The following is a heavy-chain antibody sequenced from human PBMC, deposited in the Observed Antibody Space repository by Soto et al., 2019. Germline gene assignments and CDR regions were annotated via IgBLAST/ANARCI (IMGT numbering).Heavy chain of an antibody. CDR2: IGTAGDT. D-gene: IGHD3-22*01. CDR1: GLTFISYD. Sequence: ESLRPCLCSSGLTFISYDMHLVRQGPGKGLEWVSAIGTAGDTNYAGSVKGRFTISIENANNSLYLQMNSLRAGDTAIYFCARAIGPTVFDYWGQGTMVT. V-gene: IGHV3-13*04. J-gene: IGHJ4*02. CDR3: ARAIGPTVFDY.